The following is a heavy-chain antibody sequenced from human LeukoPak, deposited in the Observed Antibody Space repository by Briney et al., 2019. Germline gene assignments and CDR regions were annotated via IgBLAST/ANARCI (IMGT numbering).Heavy chain of an antibody. CDR3: ARDLIGTVTRGSVPSNWFDP. J-gene: IGHJ5*02. CDR1: GGSISSYY. D-gene: IGHD4-17*01. Sequence: SETLSLTCTVSGGSISSYYWTWIRQPPGKGLEWIGYISYSGSTNYNPSLKSRVTISIDTSKNQFSLKLSSVTAADTAVYFCARDLIGTVTRGSVPSNWFDPWGQGTLVTVSS. CDR2: ISYSGST. V-gene: IGHV4-59*01.